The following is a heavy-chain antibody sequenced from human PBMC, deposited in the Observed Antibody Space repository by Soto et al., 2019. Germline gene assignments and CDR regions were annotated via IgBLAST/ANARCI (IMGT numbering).Heavy chain of an antibody. D-gene: IGHD2-15*01. CDR3: AKDYEVADPLKYYYGMDV. CDR2: ISYDGSNK. V-gene: IGHV3-30*18. J-gene: IGHJ6*02. CDR1: GFTFSSYG. Sequence: GGSLRLSCAASGFTFSSYGMHWVRQAPGKGLEWVAVISYDGSNKYYADSVKGRFTISRDNSKNTLYLQMNSLRAEDTAVYYSAKDYEVADPLKYYYGMDVWGQGTTVTVSS.